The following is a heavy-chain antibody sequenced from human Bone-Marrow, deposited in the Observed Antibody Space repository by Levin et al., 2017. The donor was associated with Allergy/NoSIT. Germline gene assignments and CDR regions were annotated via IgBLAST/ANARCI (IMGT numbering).Heavy chain of an antibody. CDR2: IIPILGIA. CDR3: ASRSHRIYSGYDWPAFDI. V-gene: IGHV1-69*04. J-gene: IGHJ3*02. D-gene: IGHD5-12*01. CDR1: GGTFSSYA. Sequence: SVKVSCKASGGTFSSYAISWVRQAPGQGLEWMGRIIPILGIANYAQKFQGRVTITADKSTSTAYMELSSLRSEDTAVYYCASRSHRIYSGYDWPAFDIWGQGTMVTVSS.